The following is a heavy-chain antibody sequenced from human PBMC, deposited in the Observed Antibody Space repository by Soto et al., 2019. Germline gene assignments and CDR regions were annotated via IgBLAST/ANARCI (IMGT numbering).Heavy chain of an antibody. V-gene: IGHV3-66*01. D-gene: IGHD6-19*01. Sequence: VQLVESGGGLVQPGGSLRLSCAASGFAVSSNSMTWVRQAPGKGLEWVSVVHSGGSTYYADSVKDRFTLSRDNSKNTVYLQMSSLRADDTALYYCATGGSGVFDYWGQGTLVTVSS. CDR1: GFAVSSNS. J-gene: IGHJ4*02. CDR2: VHSGGST. CDR3: ATGGSGVFDY.